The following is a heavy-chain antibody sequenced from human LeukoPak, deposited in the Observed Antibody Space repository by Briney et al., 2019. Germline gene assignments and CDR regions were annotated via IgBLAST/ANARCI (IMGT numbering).Heavy chain of an antibody. J-gene: IGHJ4*02. D-gene: IGHD2-15*01. CDR1: GFTFSGYS. V-gene: IGHV3-30*02. CDR2: IRFDGSNK. CDR3: ARIPNCSGGSCYPALDY. Sequence: GGSLRLSCAASGFTFSGYSMNWVRQAPGKGLEWVSFIRFDGSNKYYADSVKGRFTISRDNSKNTLYLQMNSLRAEDTAVYYCARIPNCSGGSCYPALDYWGQGTLVTVSS.